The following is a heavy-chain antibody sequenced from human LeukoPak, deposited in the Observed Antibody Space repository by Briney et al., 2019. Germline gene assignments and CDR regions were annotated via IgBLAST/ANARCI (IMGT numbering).Heavy chain of an antibody. CDR3: TRSFISYGYFDY. D-gene: IGHD5-18*01. J-gene: IGHJ4*02. V-gene: IGHV3-53*01. Sequence: GGSLRLSCAASGFSVSDNYMSWVRQAPGKGLEWVSVIYSGGNTYYADSVKGRFTISRDNSKSTLHLQMNSLRAEDTAVYYCTRSFISYGYFDYWGQGTLVTVSS. CDR2: IYSGGNT. CDR1: GFSVSDNY.